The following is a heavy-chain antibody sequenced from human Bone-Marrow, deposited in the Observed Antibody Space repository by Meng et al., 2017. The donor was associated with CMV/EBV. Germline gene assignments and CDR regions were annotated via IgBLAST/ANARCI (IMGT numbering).Heavy chain of an antibody. CDR2: INPNSGGT. Sequence: ASVKVSCKASGYTFTGYYMHWVRQAPGQGLEGMGWINPNSGGTNYAQKFQGRVTMTRDTSISTAYMELSRLRSADTAVEYCARAEAATGTYDPWGQGTLVTVSS. CDR1: GYTFTGYY. D-gene: IGHD1-1*01. J-gene: IGHJ5*02. V-gene: IGHV1-2*02. CDR3: ARAEAATGTYDP.